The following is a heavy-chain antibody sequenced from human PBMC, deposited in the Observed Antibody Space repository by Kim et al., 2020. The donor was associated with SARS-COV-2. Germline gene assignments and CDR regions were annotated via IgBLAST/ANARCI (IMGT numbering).Heavy chain of an antibody. V-gene: IGHV4-4*07. CDR3: ARVGCSSTVCYTRGMDV. D-gene: IGHD2-2*02. CDR2: IYTSGGT. J-gene: IGHJ6*02. CDR1: GGSISNYY. Sequence: SETLSLTCTVSGGSISNYYWSWIRQPAGKGLEWIGRIYTSGGTNYSPSLKSRVTISIDTSKSQFSLNLSSVPAADTAVYYCARVGCSSTVCYTRGMDVWGQGTTVTVSS.